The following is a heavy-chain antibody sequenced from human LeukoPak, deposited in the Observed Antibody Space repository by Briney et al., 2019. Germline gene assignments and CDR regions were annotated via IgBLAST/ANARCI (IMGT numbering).Heavy chain of an antibody. CDR3: ARYVVVGGPYYYYGMDV. D-gene: IGHD2-2*01. CDR2: IIPIFVTA. J-gene: IGHJ6*04. CDR1: GGTFSSYA. V-gene: IGHV1-69*01. Sequence: SVKVSCKASGGTFSSYAISWVRQAPGQGLEWMGGIIPIFVTANYAQKFQGRVTITAAESTSTAYMELSSLRSEDTAVYYWARYVVVGGPYYYYGMDVWGKGTTVTVSS.